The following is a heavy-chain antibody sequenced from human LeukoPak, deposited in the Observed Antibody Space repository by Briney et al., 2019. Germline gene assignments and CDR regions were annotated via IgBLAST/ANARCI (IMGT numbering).Heavy chain of an antibody. D-gene: IGHD3-22*01. Sequence: GASVKASCNATGYTFTSYYMHWVRQAPGQGLGWMGIINPSGGSTSYAQKFQGRVTMTRDTSTSTVYMELSSLRSEDTAVYYCARGPRGTGQITMIVDNDYWGQGTLVTVSS. CDR2: INPSGGST. CDR1: GYTFTSYY. J-gene: IGHJ4*02. CDR3: ARGPRGTGQITMIVDNDY. V-gene: IGHV1-46*01.